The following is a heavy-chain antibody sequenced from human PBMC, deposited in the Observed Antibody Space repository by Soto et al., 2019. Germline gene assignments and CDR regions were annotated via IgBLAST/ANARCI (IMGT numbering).Heavy chain of an antibody. CDR3: AHVTIQLWIHFDY. Sequence: GASVKVSCKSSGYTFTSYDINCVRQATGQGLEWMGWMDPNSGNTGYAQKFKGRVTMTRNTSISTAYMELSSLRSVDTATYYCAHVTIQLWIHFDYWGQGTLVTVSS. CDR1: GYTFTSYD. J-gene: IGHJ4*02. CDR2: MDPNSGNT. D-gene: IGHD5-18*01. V-gene: IGHV1-8*01.